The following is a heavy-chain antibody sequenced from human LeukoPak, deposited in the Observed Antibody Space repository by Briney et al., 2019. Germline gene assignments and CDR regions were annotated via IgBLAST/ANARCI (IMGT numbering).Heavy chain of an antibody. CDR1: GFTVSSNY. CDR2: IYSGGST. J-gene: IGHJ4*02. V-gene: IGHV3-53*01. Sequence: GGSLRLSCAASGFTVSSNYMSWVRQAPGKGLEWVSVIYSGGSTYYANSVTGRFTISRDNSKNTLYLQMNSLRAEDTAVYYCASTYDYVWGSLFDYWGQGTLVTVSS. CDR3: ASTYDYVWGSLFDY. D-gene: IGHD3-16*01.